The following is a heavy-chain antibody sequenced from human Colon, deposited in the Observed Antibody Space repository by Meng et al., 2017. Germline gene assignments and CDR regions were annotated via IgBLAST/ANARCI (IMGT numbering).Heavy chain of an antibody. D-gene: IGHD1-26*01. CDR1: DGSTRNDQW. J-gene: IGHJ4*02. CDR2: IYHSGRT. Sequence: VQLEESGHGLVKPSGTLSLHCDGSDGSTRNDQWWSWVRQAPGKGLEWIGEIYHSGRTNYNPSVKSRVSMSVDKSQNHFSLRLSSVTAADTAVYYCARSPYSGSALPFFDYWGQGSLVTVSS. CDR3: ARSPYSGSALPFFDY. V-gene: IGHV4-4*02.